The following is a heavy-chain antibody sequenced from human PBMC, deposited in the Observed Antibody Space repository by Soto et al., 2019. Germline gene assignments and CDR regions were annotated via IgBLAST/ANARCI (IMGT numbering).Heavy chain of an antibody. Sequence: GGSLRLSCAASGFTFSSYGMHWVRQAPGKGLEWVAVIWYDGSNKYYADSVKGRFTISRDNSKNTLYLQMNSLRAEDTAVYYCARAGYSSSWLDDYWGQGTLVTVSS. CDR2: IWYDGSNK. V-gene: IGHV3-33*01. D-gene: IGHD6-13*01. J-gene: IGHJ4*02. CDR3: ARAGYSSSWLDDY. CDR1: GFTFSSYG.